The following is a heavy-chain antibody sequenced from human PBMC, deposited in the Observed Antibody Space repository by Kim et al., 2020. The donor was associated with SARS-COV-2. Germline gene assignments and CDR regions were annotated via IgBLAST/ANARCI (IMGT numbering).Heavy chain of an antibody. CDR2: NT. V-gene: IGHV1-18*01. D-gene: IGHD4-17*01. Sequence: NTNYAQKLQGRVTMTTDTSTSTAYMELRSLRSDDTAVYYCARDWDDGVQTWGQGTLVTVSS. CDR3: ARDWDDGVQT. J-gene: IGHJ5*02.